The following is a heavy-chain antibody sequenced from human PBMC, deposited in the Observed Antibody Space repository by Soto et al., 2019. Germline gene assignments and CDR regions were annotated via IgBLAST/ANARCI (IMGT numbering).Heavy chain of an antibody. CDR3: ARAPEDSSSWYGGYYYYYMDV. Sequence: GASVKVSCKASGGTFSSYTISWVRQAPGQGLGWMGRIIPILGIANYAQKFQGRVTITADKSTSTAYMELSSLRSEDTAVYYCARAPEDSSSWYGGYYYYYMDVWGKGTTVTVSS. D-gene: IGHD6-13*01. J-gene: IGHJ6*03. CDR1: GGTFSSYT. V-gene: IGHV1-69*02. CDR2: IIPILGIA.